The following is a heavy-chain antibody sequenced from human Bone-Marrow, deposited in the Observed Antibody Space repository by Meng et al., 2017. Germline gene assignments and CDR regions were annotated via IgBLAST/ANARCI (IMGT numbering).Heavy chain of an antibody. Sequence: EVPLVGAGGGLVQPGGSLRLSCVASGFKLSSYWMHWVRQAPGKGLVWVSRINIDGSSTIYADSVEGRFTISRDNAKNTLYLQMNSLRVDDTAVYYCAQLGTTDYWGQGALVTVSS. D-gene: IGHD6-13*01. CDR2: INIDGSST. V-gene: IGHV3-74*01. CDR3: AQLGTTDY. J-gene: IGHJ4*02. CDR1: GFKLSSYW.